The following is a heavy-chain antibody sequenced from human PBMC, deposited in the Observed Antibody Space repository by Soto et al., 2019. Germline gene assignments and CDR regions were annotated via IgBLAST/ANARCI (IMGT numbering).Heavy chain of an antibody. CDR3: AHAANATVTTWFFDY. V-gene: IGHV2-5*02. J-gene: IGHJ4*02. CDR2: IYWDDDK. CDR1: GFSLSTSGVG. Sequence: SGPTLVNPTQTLTLTCTFSGFSLSTSGVGVGWINQPPGKALEWLALIYWDDDKRYSPSLKSRLTITNDTSKNQVVLTMTNMDPVDTASYYCAHAANATVTTWFFDYWGQGTLVTVSS. D-gene: IGHD4-17*01.